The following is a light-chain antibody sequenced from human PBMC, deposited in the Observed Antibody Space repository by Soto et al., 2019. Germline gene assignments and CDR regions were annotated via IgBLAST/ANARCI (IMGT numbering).Light chain of an antibody. Sequence: EIVLTQSPGTLSLSPGERATLPCRASQSVSSNYLAWYQQKPGQAPRLLIYGASSRATGIPDRFRGSGSGTDFTLTISRLEPEDFAVYYCQQYGDSPWTFGQGTKVDIK. CDR2: GAS. V-gene: IGKV3-20*01. CDR3: QQYGDSPWT. CDR1: QSVSSNY. J-gene: IGKJ1*01.